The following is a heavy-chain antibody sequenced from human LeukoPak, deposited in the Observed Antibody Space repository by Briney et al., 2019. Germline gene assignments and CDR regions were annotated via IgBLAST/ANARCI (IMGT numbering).Heavy chain of an antibody. J-gene: IGHJ4*02. CDR1: GFTFSNYA. CDR3: AKQAYDSPRTDFDY. D-gene: IGHD3-22*01. Sequence: GGSLRLSCATSGFTFSNYALSWVRQAPGKGLQWVSAVSGSGGSTYYADSVKGRFTISRDNSKNTLHLQMNSLRAEDTAIYYCAKQAYDSPRTDFDYWGQGTLVTVSS. V-gene: IGHV3-23*01. CDR2: VSGSGGST.